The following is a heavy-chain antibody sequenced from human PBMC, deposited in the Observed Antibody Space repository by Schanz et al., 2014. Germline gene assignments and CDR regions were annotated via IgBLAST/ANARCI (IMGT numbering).Heavy chain of an antibody. CDR2: VCYDGSKK. Sequence: LVESGGGVVQPGRSLRLSCAASGFTFSSYGMHWVRQVPGKGLEWVAVVCYDGSKKYYADSVKGRFTTSRDNSKNAMYRQMNSLRAEDTAVYYCVKDLQRELLRDDHYYGMEVWGQGTTVTVS. CDR1: GFTFSSYG. CDR3: VKDLQRELLRDDHYYGMEV. D-gene: IGHD1-26*01. V-gene: IGHV3-33*06. J-gene: IGHJ6*02.